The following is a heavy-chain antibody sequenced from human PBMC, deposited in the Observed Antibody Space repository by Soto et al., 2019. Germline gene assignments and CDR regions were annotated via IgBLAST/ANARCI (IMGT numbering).Heavy chain of an antibody. D-gene: IGHD2-15*01. CDR2: AAYSGGT. CDR1: GGSIANNNYF. J-gene: IGHJ4*02. V-gene: IGHV4-39*01. Sequence: SETLSLTCTVSGGSIANNNYFWGWVRQPPGKGLEWIGSAAYSGGTYKNPSLKSRVTVSVDTSKNQFSLKLTSVTAADTAVYYCAKVVVGATSHSDFDSWGQGTLVTVSS. CDR3: AKVVVGATSHSDFDS.